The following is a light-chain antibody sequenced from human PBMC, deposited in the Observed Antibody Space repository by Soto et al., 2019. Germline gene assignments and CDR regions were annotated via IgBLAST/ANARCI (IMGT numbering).Light chain of an antibody. CDR3: QQRSSWPLT. CDR2: DAS. Sequence: EIVLTQSPATLSLSPGETATLSCRASQSVSSSLAWYQQKPGQTPRLLIYDASNRATGIPARFSGSGSGTDFTRTVSSLETADFAVDYCQQRSSWPLTCGGGTKVESK. CDR1: QSVSSS. V-gene: IGKV3-11*01. J-gene: IGKJ4*01.